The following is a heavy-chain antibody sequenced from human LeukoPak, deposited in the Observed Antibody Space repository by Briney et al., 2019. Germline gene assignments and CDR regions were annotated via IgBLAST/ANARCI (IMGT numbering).Heavy chain of an antibody. CDR1: GGSISSYY. V-gene: IGHV4-59*12. CDR3: ARRLFIDAFDI. Sequence: SETLSLTCTVSGGSISSYYWSWIRQPPGKGLEWIGYIYYSGNTNYNPSLKSRVTISVDTSKNQFSLKLSSVTAADTAVYYCARRLFIDAFDIWGQGTMVTVSS. CDR2: IYYSGNT. J-gene: IGHJ3*02.